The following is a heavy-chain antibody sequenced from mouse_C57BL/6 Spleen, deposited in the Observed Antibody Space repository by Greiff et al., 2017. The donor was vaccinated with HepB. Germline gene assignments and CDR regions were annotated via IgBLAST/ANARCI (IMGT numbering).Heavy chain of an antibody. CDR3: AKKGDGNYFYFDY. J-gene: IGHJ2*01. CDR1: GFSLTSYG. CDR2: IWRGGST. V-gene: IGHV2-5*01. Sequence: VKVVESGPGLVQPSQSLSITCTVSGFSLTSYGVYWVRQSPGKGLEWLGVIWRGGSTDYNAAFMSRLSITKDNSKSQVFFKMNSLQADDTAIYYCAKKGDGNYFYFDYWGQGTTLTVSS. D-gene: IGHD2-1*01.